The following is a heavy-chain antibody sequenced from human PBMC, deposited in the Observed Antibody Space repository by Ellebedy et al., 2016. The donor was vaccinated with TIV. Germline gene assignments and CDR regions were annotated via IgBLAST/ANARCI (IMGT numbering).Heavy chain of an antibody. V-gene: IGHV1-3*01. CDR2: INAGNGNT. CDR1: GYTFTSNA. Sequence: ASVKVSCKASGYTFTSNAMHWVRQAPGQRLEWMGWINAGNGNTKYSQKFQGRVTITRDTSASTAYMELSSLRSEDTAVYYCARGGVGRYCTNGVCLQALDYWGQGTLVTVSS. CDR3: ARGGVGRYCTNGVCLQALDY. D-gene: IGHD2-8*01. J-gene: IGHJ4*02.